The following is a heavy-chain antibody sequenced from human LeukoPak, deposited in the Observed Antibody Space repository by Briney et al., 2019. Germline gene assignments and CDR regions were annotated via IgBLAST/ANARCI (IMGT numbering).Heavy chain of an antibody. CDR2: INHSGST. Sequence: SETLSLTCAVYGGSFSGYYWSWIRQPPEKGLEWIGEINHSGSTNYNPSLKSRVTISVDTSKNQFSLKLSSVTAADTAVYYCARGPGANNLTYSCYDQYYFDYWGQGTLVTVSS. V-gene: IGHV4-34*01. CDR3: ARGPGANNLTYSCYDQYYFDY. J-gene: IGHJ4*02. D-gene: IGHD5-12*01. CDR1: GGSFSGYY.